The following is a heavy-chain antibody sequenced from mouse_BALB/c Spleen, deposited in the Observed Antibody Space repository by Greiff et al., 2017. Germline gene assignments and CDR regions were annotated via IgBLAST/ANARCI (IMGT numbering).Heavy chain of an antibody. CDR1: GFDFSRYW. CDR3: ARRGLTGDAMDY. Sequence: EVKLLESGGGLVQPGGSLKLSCAASGFDFSRYWMSWVRQAPGKGLEWIGEINPDSSTINYTPSLKDKFIISRDNAKNTLYLQMSKVRSEDTALYYCARRGLTGDAMDYWGQGTSVTVSS. D-gene: IGHD4-1*01. V-gene: IGHV4-1*02. CDR2: INPDSSTI. J-gene: IGHJ4*01.